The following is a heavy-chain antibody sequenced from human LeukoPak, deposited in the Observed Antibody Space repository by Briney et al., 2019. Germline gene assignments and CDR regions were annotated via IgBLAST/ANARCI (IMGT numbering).Heavy chain of an antibody. CDR1: GFTFSSYG. D-gene: IGHD3-22*01. V-gene: IGHV3-30*18. CDR2: ISYDGSNK. CDR3: AKDTYYYDSSGYLNY. Sequence: GRSLRLSCAASGFTFSSYGMHWVRQAPGKGLEWVAVISYDGSNKYHADSVKGRFTISRDNSKNTLYLQMNSLRAEDTAVYYCAKDTYYYDSSGYLNYWGQGTLVTVSS. J-gene: IGHJ4*02.